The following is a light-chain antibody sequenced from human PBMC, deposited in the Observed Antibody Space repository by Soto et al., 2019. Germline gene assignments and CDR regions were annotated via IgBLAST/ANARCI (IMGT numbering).Light chain of an antibody. V-gene: IGKV3-20*01. CDR3: QQYHTAAT. J-gene: IGKJ2*01. CDR1: QSVSASY. Sequence: EIVLTQSPGTLSLSPGERATLSCRASQSVSASYLAWYQQQPGQAPRLLIYGASSRATGFPDRFSGSGSGTDFTLTISRLEPEDSAVYYCQQYHTAATFGQGTKLEI. CDR2: GAS.